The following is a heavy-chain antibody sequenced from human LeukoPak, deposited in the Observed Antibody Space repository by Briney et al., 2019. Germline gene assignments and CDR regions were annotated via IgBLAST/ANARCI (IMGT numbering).Heavy chain of an antibody. CDR2: VYYTGRTNYNPST. CDR3: ARGKQELTILDY. Sequence: SETLSLTCTVSGGPITNHYWSWIRQTPGKGLEWIGYVYYTGRTNYNPSTNYNPSLKSRLTISIDASKSQFSLKLRSVTAADTAVYYCARGKQELTILDYWGQGTQVTVSS. J-gene: IGHJ4*02. D-gene: IGHD1-7*01. V-gene: IGHV4-59*08. CDR1: GGPITNHY.